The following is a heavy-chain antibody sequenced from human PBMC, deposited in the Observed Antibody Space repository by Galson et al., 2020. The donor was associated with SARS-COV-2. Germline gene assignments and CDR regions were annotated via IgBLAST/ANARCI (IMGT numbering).Heavy chain of an antibody. Sequence: SETLSLTCTVPDGSISSYFWNWVRQSPGTGLEWIGYIYYTGSTHYNPSLKGRVAMSLDTSKNQFSLRLNSVTAADTAVYFCARTPPTGSDYYFDLWGQGTLVVASS. D-gene: IGHD1-1*01. V-gene: IGHV4-59*01. CDR1: DGSISSYF. CDR2: IYYTGST. J-gene: IGHJ4*02. CDR3: ARTPPTGSDYYFDL.